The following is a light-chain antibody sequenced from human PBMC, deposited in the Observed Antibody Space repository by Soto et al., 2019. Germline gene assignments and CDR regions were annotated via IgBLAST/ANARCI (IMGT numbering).Light chain of an antibody. Sequence: IHNPLSLSPLSASVGERVPILCRASQTISSHLDWYQQKPGNAPKLLIYAASSWQSGVPSRFSGSGSGTEFTLTISTLQPEDLATYYCQQCYSTPRMFGQGTKGDTK. J-gene: IGKJ1*01. CDR1: QTISSH. CDR2: AAS. CDR3: QQCYSTPRM. V-gene: IGKV1-39*01.